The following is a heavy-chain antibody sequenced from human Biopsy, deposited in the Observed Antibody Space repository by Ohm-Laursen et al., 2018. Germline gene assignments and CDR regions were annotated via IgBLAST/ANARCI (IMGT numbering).Heavy chain of an antibody. Sequence: GSLRLSCAASGFPFHNYAMNWVRQAPGKGLVWVSGISDSGGSTHYADSVKGRFSISRDTSKNTLYLQMNSLRAEDTAVYYCAKDVFGGFSGSTDYYAYYFDSWGQGTLVTVSS. V-gene: IGHV3-23*01. J-gene: IGHJ4*02. CDR2: ISDSGGST. CDR1: GFPFHNYA. CDR3: AKDVFGGFSGSTDYYAYYFDS. D-gene: IGHD3-10*02.